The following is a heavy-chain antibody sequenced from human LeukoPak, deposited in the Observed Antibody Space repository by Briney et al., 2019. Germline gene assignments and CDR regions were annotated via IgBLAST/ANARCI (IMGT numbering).Heavy chain of an antibody. CDR3: AKCLGGGNSFPLDY. CDR1: GYTFTGYY. J-gene: IGHJ4*02. V-gene: IGHV1-2*02. D-gene: IGHD5-18*01. Sequence: ASVKVSCKASGYTFTGYYMHWVRQAPGQGLEWMGWINPNSGGTNYAQKLQDRVTMTTDTSTSTAYMELRSLRSEDTAVYYCAKCLGGGNSFPLDYWGQGTLVTVSS. CDR2: INPNSGGT.